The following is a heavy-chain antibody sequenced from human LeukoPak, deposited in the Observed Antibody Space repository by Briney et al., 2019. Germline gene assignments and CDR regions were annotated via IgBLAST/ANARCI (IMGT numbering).Heavy chain of an antibody. V-gene: IGHV1-18*01. J-gene: IGHJ6*03. D-gene: IGHD3-3*01. Sequence: ASVKVSCKSSGYTFNTYGITWVRQAPGQGLEWMGWISGYNGKTKYAQKFQDRVTMTTDTSTTTAYMELRSLRSDDTAVYYCARAGVLRFLEWLSPPARRDTYYYYYYMDVWGKGTTVTVSS. CDR3: ARAGVLRFLEWLSPPARRDTYYYYYYMDV. CDR2: ISGYNGKT. CDR1: GYTFNTYG.